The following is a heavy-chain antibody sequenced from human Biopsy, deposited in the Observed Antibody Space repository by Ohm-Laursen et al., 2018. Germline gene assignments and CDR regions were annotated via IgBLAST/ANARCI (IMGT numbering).Heavy chain of an antibody. D-gene: IGHD2/OR15-2a*01. CDR1: GGSISSDY. V-gene: IGHV4-59*01. J-gene: IGHJ6*02. CDR2: IYYSGST. Sequence: PPGTLSLTCTVSGGSISSDYWSWIRQTPGKGLEWIGYIYYSGSTNYNPSLKSRVTISVDTSKNRFSLRLNSVTAADTAVYYCARATNSTGWPYYYFYGMDVWGQGTTVTVSS. CDR3: ARATNSTGWPYYYFYGMDV.